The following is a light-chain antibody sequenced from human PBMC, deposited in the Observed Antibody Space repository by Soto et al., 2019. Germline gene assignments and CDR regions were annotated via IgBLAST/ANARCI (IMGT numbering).Light chain of an antibody. CDR2: GVS. CDR3: QQYNNWPIT. Sequence: EIVLTQSPGIMSLSPVERATLSCMASQNIGYSYLARYQHKPGQAPRLLIYGVSSRATDIPARFSGSGSGTEFALTISSLQSEDFAVYYCQQYNNWPITFGQGTRLEIK. CDR1: QNIGYSY. J-gene: IGKJ5*01. V-gene: IGKV3D-15*01.